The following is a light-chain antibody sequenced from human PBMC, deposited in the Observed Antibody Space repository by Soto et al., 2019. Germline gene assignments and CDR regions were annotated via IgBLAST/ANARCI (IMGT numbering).Light chain of an antibody. Sequence: EIEMTQSPATLSLAPGERATLSYRASQSVSSNLAWYQQKPGQAPRLLIYGASTRATGIPARFSGSGSGTEFTLTISSLQSEDFAVYYCQQYNNWPRTFGQGTKVDIK. CDR2: GAS. CDR1: QSVSSN. V-gene: IGKV3-15*01. CDR3: QQYNNWPRT. J-gene: IGKJ1*01.